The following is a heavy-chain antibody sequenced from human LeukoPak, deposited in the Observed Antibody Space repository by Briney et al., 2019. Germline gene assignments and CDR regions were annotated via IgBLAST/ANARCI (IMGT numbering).Heavy chain of an antibody. CDR3: ARGYGSGPYSPFYYYYDMDV. V-gene: IGHV1-69*05. CDR1: GGTFSSYA. D-gene: IGHD3-10*01. Sequence: GASVKVSCKASGGTFSSYAISWVRQAPGQGLEWMGGIIPIFGTANYAQKFQGRVTITTDESTSTAYMELSSLRSEDTAVYYCARGYGSGPYSPFYYYYDMDVWGKGTTVTVSS. J-gene: IGHJ6*03. CDR2: IIPIFGTA.